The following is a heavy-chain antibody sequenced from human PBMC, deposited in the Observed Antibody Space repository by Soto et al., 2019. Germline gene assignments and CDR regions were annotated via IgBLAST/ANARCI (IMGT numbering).Heavy chain of an antibody. V-gene: IGHV1-18*01. CDR3: ARGPKESSGSPRWY. CDR2: ISGYNGNI. J-gene: IGHJ4*02. CDR1: GYTFTSYG. Sequence: QVQLVQSGAEVKKPGASVKVSCKASGYTFTSYGISWVRQAPGQGLEWMGWISGYNGNIKYSQRSQGRITMTTDTSKSTAYMKLRSPSSDDTALYYCARGPKESSGSPRWYWGQGTLVTVSS. D-gene: IGHD1-26*01.